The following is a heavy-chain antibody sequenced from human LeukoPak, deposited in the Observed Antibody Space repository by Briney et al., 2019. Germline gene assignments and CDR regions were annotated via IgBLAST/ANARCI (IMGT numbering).Heavy chain of an antibody. CDR1: GGSISSSNW. J-gene: IGHJ4*02. Sequence: SGTLSLTCAVSGGSISSSNWWSWVRQPPGKGLEWIGEIYHSGSTNYNPSLKSRVTISVDKSKNQFSLKLSSVTAADTAVYYCARVWAGYSSGWYGRRKYYFGYWGQGTLVTVSS. CDR2: IYHSGST. V-gene: IGHV4-4*02. D-gene: IGHD6-19*01. CDR3: ARVWAGYSSGWYGRRKYYFGY.